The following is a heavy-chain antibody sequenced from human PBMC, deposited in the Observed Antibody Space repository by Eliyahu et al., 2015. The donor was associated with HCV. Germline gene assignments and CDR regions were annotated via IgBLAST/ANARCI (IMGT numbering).Heavy chain of an antibody. Sequence: EVQLLESGGGLVQPGGSLRLSCAASGFXFSSIARGGFRXAPGKGLEWVSAITGSGGSTDYADSVKGRFTISRDNSKNTLYLQMNSLRAEDTAVYYCAKGAGYSSSSNGWFGPWGQGTLVSVSS. D-gene: IGHD6-6*01. CDR1: GFXFSSIA. J-gene: IGHJ5*02. CDR2: ITGSGGST. CDR3: AKGAGYSSSSNGWFGP. V-gene: IGHV3-23*01.